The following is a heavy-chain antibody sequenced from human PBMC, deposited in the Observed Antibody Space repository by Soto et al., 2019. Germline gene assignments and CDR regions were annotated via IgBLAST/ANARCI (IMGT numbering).Heavy chain of an antibody. CDR3: AKGEGTGSSSSDSYYYGMDG. CDR1: RFTFSSYG. Sequence: PGGSLRLSCAASRFTFSSYGMHWVRQAPGKGLEWVAVISYDGSNKYYADSVKGRFTISRDNSKNTLYLQMNSLRAEDTAVHYCAKGEGTGSSSSDSYYYGMDGWGQRTTVTVSS. V-gene: IGHV3-30*18. J-gene: IGHJ6*02. CDR2: ISYDGSNK. D-gene: IGHD6-6*01.